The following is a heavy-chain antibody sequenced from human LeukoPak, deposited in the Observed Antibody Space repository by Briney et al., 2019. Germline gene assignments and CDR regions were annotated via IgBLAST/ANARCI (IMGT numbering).Heavy chain of an antibody. CDR3: AKDKRQTAMVEY. V-gene: IGHV3-30*02. Sequence: GGSLRLSCAASGFTFSSYGVHWVRQAPGKGLEWVAFIRYDGSNKYYADSVKGRFTISRDNSKNTLYLQMNSLRAEDTAVYYCAKDKRQTAMVEYWGQGTLVTVSS. CDR2: IRYDGSNK. D-gene: IGHD5-18*01. CDR1: GFTFSSYG. J-gene: IGHJ4*02.